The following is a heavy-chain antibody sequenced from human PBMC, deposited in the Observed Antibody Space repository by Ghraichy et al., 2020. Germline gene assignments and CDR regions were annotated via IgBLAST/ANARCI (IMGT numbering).Heavy chain of an antibody. CDR3: AKDRLSGYYYYHD. CDR1: GFTFNNYA. V-gene: IGHV3-23*01. J-gene: IGHJ4*02. D-gene: IGHD5-12*01. CDR2: ISGSGAGT. Sequence: GGSLRLSCAASGFTFNNYAMSWVRQAPGKGLEWVSAISGSGAGTYYADSVKGRFTVSKDNSKNTLYLQMNSLRAEDTAVYYCAKDRLSGYYYYHDWGQGNPVTVPP.